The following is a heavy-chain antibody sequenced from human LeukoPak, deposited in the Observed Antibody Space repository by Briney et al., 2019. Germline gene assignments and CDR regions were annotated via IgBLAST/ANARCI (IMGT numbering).Heavy chain of an antibody. CDR1: GGSISSHY. CDR2: IYYSGST. D-gene: IGHD3-22*01. CDR3: ARGRKVTYYYDSSGYYFDY. J-gene: IGHJ4*02. Sequence: SETLSLTCTVSGGSISSHYWSWIRQPPGKGLEWIGYIYYSGSTNYNPSLKSRVTISVDTSKNQFSLKLSSVTAADTAVYYCARGRKVTYYYDSSGYYFDYWGQGTLVTVSS. V-gene: IGHV4-59*11.